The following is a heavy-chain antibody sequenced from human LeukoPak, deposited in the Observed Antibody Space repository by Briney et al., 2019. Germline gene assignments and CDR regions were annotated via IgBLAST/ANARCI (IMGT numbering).Heavy chain of an antibody. J-gene: IGHJ4*02. D-gene: IGHD6-13*01. CDR1: GGSFSGYY. CDR2: INHSGST. Sequence: PSETLSLTCAVYGGSFSGYYWSWIRQPPGKGLEWIGEINHSGSTNYNPSLKSRVTISVDTSKNQSSLKLSSVTAADTAVYYCARGHVIYSSSWLVLGYWGQGTLVTVSS. V-gene: IGHV4-34*01. CDR3: ARGHVIYSSSWLVLGY.